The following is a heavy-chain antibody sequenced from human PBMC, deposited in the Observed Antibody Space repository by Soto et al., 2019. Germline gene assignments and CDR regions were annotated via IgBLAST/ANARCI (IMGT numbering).Heavy chain of an antibody. D-gene: IGHD2-15*01. CDR2: VYPGDSDT. CDR3: ARVQRVCTGGTCYIRFFDY. CDR1: GYTFASYW. Sequence: GESLKISCKGSGYTFASYWIAWVRQMPGKGLQWMGIVYPGDSDTRYSPSFQGLVTISADKSINTASLQWSSLEASDTAMYYCARVQRVCTGGTCYIRFFDYWGQGTPVTVSS. V-gene: IGHV5-51*01. J-gene: IGHJ4*02.